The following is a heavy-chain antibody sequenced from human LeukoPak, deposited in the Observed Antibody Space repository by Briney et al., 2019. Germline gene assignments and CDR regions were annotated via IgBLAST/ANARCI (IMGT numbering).Heavy chain of an antibody. D-gene: IGHD6-13*01. CDR1: GFTVSSNY. CDR2: ISSSGGST. Sequence: PGGSLRLSCAASGFTVSSNYMSWVRQAPGKGLEWVSSISSSGGSTYFADSVKGRFTISRDNSNNTLYLQMNSLRAEDTAVFYCAKNVGSSSSSFDNWGQGTLVTVSS. V-gene: IGHV3-23*01. J-gene: IGHJ4*02. CDR3: AKNVGSSSSSFDN.